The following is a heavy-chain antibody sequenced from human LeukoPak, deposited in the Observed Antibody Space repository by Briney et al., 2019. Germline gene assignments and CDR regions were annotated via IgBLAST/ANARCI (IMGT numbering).Heavy chain of an antibody. V-gene: IGHV3-53*01. J-gene: IGHJ4*02. CDR3: AGGLRSGLIDY. CDR2: IYSAGST. CDR1: EFTVNNNY. D-gene: IGHD4-17*01. Sequence: PGGSLRLSCAASEFTVNNNYMSWVRQAPGKGLEWVSTIYSAGSTNYADSVKGRFTISRDNSKNTMYLQMNRLRAEDTAVYYCAGGLRSGLIDYWGQGTLVTVSS.